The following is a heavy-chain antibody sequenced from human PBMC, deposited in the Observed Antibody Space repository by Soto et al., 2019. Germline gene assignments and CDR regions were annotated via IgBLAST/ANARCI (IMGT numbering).Heavy chain of an antibody. V-gene: IGHV4-59*01. CDR1: GGSISSYY. CDR3: ARDCSGGSCYSGGFDP. Sequence: SETLSLTCTVSGGSISSYYWSWIRQPPGKGLEWIGYIYYSGSTDYNPSLKSRVTISVDTSKNQFSLKLSSVTAADTAVYYCARDCSGGSCYSGGFDPWGQGTLVTVSS. J-gene: IGHJ5*02. D-gene: IGHD2-15*01. CDR2: IYYSGST.